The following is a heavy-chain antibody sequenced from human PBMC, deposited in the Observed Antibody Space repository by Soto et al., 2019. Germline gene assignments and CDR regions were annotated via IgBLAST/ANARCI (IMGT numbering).Heavy chain of an antibody. CDR3: ARIVPAAPHFDY. Sequence: PGGSLRLSCAASGFTFSSYWMHWVRQAPGKGLVWVSRINSDGSSTSYADSVKGRFTISRDNAKNTLYLQMNSLRAEDTAVYYCARIVPAAPHFDYWGQGTLVTVSS. V-gene: IGHV3-74*01. CDR1: GFTFSSYW. J-gene: IGHJ4*02. D-gene: IGHD2-2*01. CDR2: INSDGSST.